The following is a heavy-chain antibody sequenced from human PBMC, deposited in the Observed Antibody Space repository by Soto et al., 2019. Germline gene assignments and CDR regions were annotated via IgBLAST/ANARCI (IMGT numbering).Heavy chain of an antibody. CDR3: ARLPPNYYGSGYYGMDV. V-gene: IGHV4-4*07. D-gene: IGHD3-10*01. J-gene: IGHJ6*02. CDR1: GGPISSYY. CDR2: IYTSGST. Sequence: TLSLTCTVSGGPISSYYWSWIRQPAGKGLEWIGRIYTSGSTNYNPSLKSRVTMSVDTSKNQFSLKLSSVTAADTAVYYCARLPPNYYGSGYYGMDVWGQGTTVTVSS.